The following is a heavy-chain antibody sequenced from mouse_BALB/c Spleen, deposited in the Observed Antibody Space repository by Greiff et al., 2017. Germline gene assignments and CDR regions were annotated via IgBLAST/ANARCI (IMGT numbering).Heavy chain of an antibody. CDR2: ISSGGSYT. CDR3: TRDQGYRYDGYFDV. J-gene: IGHJ1*01. D-gene: IGHD2-14*01. Sequence: DVMLVESGGGLVKPGGSLKLSCAASGFTFSSYTMSWVRQTPEKRLEWVATISSGGSYTYYPDSVKGRFTISRDNAKNTLYLQMSSLKSEDTAMYYCTRDQGYRYDGYFDVWGAGTTVTVSS. V-gene: IGHV5-6-4*01. CDR1: GFTFSSYT.